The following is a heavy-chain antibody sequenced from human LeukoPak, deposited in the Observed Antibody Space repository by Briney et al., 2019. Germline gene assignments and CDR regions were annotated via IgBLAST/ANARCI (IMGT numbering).Heavy chain of an antibody. CDR3: VRQHLPEYYVDY. CDR1: SGSFSGDY. V-gene: IGHV4-34*01. D-gene: IGHD6-13*01. Sequence: SETLSLTCAVYSGSFSGDYWSWIRQPPGRGPEWIGEVNHSGSTNYNPSLKSRVTISVDTSKNQFSLKLTSVTAADTAVYYCVRQHLPEYYVDYWGQGTLVTVSS. CDR2: VNHSGST. J-gene: IGHJ4*02.